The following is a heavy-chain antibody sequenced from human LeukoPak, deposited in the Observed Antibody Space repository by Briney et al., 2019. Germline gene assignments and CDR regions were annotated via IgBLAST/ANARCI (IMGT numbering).Heavy chain of an antibody. D-gene: IGHD6-13*01. Sequence: GGSLRLSCAASGFTFSSYGMHWVRQAPGKGLEWVAVIWYDGSNKYYADSVKGRFTISRDNSKNTLYLQMNSLRAEDTAVYYCARDKWTSSWTNNWFDPWGQGTLVNVSP. CDR1: GFTFSSYG. CDR2: IWYDGSNK. J-gene: IGHJ5*02. V-gene: IGHV3-33*01. CDR3: ARDKWTSSWTNNWFDP.